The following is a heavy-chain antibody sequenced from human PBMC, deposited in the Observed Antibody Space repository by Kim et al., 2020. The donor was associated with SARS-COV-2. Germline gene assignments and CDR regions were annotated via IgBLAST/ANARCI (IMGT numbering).Heavy chain of an antibody. CDR2: IYYSGSP. CDR1: GGPISSYY. Sequence: SETLSLTCTVSGGPISSYYWRWIRQPPGKGLEWIGYIYYSGSPNYNPSLMSRVTISVDTSKNQFSLKLSSVTAADTAVYYCARAVILWFGESYGTYFDYWGQGTRVTVSS. V-gene: IGHV4-59*01. D-gene: IGHD3-10*01. J-gene: IGHJ4*02. CDR3: ARAVILWFGESYGTYFDY.